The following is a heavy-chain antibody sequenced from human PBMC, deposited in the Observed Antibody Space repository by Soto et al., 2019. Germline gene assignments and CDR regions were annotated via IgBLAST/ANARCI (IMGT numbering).Heavy chain of an antibody. CDR1: GYTFTSYG. CDR3: ASFKEIAARPTTKTDYYYYGMDV. CDR2: ISAYNGNT. D-gene: IGHD6-6*01. J-gene: IGHJ6*02. Sequence: ASVKVSCKASGYTFTSYGISWVRQAPGQGLEWMGWISAYNGNTNYAQKLQGRVTMTRDTSTSTAYMELSSLRSEDTAVYYCASFKEIAARPTTKTDYYYYGMDVWGQGTTVTVSS. V-gene: IGHV1-18*01.